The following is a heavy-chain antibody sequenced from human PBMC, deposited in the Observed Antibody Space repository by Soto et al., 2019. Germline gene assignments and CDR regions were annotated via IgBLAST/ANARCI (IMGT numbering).Heavy chain of an antibody. CDR1: RYTFSAYS. CDR3: AREQATAKPDGVDL. J-gene: IGHJ5*02. Sequence: KGSYKATRYTFSAYSIHCHRQAPGQGLEWMGWINPNSGGTKYAPKFQGVVTMTRDTSITTAYMELSRLRSGDTAVYYCAREQATAKPDGVDLWGQGTLVTVSS. CDR2: INPNSGGT. V-gene: IGHV1-2*02. D-gene: IGHD2-21*02.